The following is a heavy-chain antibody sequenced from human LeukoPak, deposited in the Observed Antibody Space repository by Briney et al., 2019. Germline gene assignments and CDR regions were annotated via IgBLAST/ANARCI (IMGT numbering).Heavy chain of an antibody. CDR3: AKHGDDAYHYRMDV. D-gene: IGHD2-21*02. CDR2: ITGRGIST. Sequence: PGGSLRLSCAASGFTFSTYAMSWVRQAPGKGLEWVSSITGRGISTYYADSVKGRFTISRDNSKNTLYLQMNSLRAEDTAMFYCAKHGDDAYHYRMDVWGQGTTVTVSS. CDR1: GFTFSTYA. V-gene: IGHV3-23*01. J-gene: IGHJ6*02.